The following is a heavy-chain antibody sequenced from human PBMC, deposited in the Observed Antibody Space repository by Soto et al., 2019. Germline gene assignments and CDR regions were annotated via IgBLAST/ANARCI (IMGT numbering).Heavy chain of an antibody. Sequence: PSETLSLTCAVSGGSISSGGYSWSWIRQPPGKGLEWIGYIYHSGSTYYNPSLKSRVTISVDRSKNQFSLKLSSVTAADTAVYYCARELLLDYDSRGYYGAVYYYGMDVWGKGTTVTVSS. D-gene: IGHD3-22*01. CDR2: IYHSGST. CDR1: GGSISSGGYS. CDR3: ARELLLDYDSRGYYGAVYYYGMDV. J-gene: IGHJ6*04. V-gene: IGHV4-30-2*01.